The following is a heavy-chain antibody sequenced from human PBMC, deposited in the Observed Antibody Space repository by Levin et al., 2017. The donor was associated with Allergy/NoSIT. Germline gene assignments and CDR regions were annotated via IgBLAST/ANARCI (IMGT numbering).Heavy chain of an antibody. D-gene: IGHD6-13*01. CDR2: ISYDGSNK. Sequence: LSLTCAASGFTFSSYAMHWVRQAPGKGLEWVAVISYDGSNKYYADSVKGRFTISRDNSKNTLYLQMNSLRAEDTAVYYCARDPGTEGAEYYYMDVWGKGTTVTVSS. J-gene: IGHJ6*03. V-gene: IGHV3-30-3*01. CDR1: GFTFSSYA. CDR3: ARDPGTEGAEYYYMDV.